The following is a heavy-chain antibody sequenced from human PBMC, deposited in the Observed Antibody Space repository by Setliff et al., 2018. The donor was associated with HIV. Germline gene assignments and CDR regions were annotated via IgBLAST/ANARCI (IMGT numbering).Heavy chain of an antibody. Sequence: LRLSCAAYGLLFTDHNMNWVRQAPGKGLEWFASISSSGSFRSYADSVKGRFTISRDNDKNLLYLQMNSLRAEDTAVYYCAQITVMGYWGQGTLVTVSS. CDR1: GLLFTDHN. CDR2: ISSSGSFR. J-gene: IGHJ4*02. D-gene: IGHD3-16*01. V-gene: IGHV3-21*01. CDR3: AQITVMGY.